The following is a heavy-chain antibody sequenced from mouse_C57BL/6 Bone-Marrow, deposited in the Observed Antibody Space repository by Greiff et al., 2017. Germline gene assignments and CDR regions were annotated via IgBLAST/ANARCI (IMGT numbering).Heavy chain of an antibody. Sequence: VQLQQSVAELVRPGASVKLSCTASGFNIKNTYMHWVKQRPEQGLEWIGRIDPANGNTKYAPKFQGKATITADTSSNTAYLQLSSLTSEDTAISYCAGRNDGYYEGYAMDYWGQGTSVTVSS. CDR2: IDPANGNT. V-gene: IGHV14-3*01. CDR3: AGRNDGYYEGYAMDY. D-gene: IGHD2-3*01. CDR1: GFNIKNTY. J-gene: IGHJ4*01.